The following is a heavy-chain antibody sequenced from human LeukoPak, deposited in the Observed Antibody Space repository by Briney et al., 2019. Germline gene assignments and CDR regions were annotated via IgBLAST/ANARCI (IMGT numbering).Heavy chain of an antibody. D-gene: IGHD1-26*01. Sequence: GGSLRLSCAASGFTFSSYAMGWVRQAPGKGLEWVSSISSSSSYIYYADPVKGRFTISRDNAKNSLYLQMNSLRAEDTAVYYCARKRPYGNFDYWGQGTLVTVSS. CDR2: ISSSSSYI. CDR1: GFTFSSYA. V-gene: IGHV3-21*01. J-gene: IGHJ4*02. CDR3: ARKRPYGNFDY.